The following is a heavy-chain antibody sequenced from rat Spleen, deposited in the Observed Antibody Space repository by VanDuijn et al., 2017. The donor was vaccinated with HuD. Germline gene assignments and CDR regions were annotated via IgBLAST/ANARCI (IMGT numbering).Heavy chain of an antibody. J-gene: IGHJ2*01. Sequence: QVQLKESGPRLVQPSQTLSVTCTVSGFSVTSYHVSWVRQPPGKGLEWVGAIWRGGSTDYNSTLKSRLSISRDTSKNQVFLTMNSLQTDDTGTYYCARHDYYFDYWGQGVMVTVSS. CDR3: ARHDYYFDY. CDR1: GFSVTSYH. CDR2: IWRGGST. V-gene: IGHV2-61*01. D-gene: IGHD1-6*01.